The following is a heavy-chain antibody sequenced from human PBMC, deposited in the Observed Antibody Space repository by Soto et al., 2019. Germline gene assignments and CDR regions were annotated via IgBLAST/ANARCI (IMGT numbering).Heavy chain of an antibody. Sequence: EVQLLESGGGLVQPGGSLRLSCAASGITISNYPMSWVRQAPGKGLEWVSGISGSGDRTYYADSAKGRFTISKDISKNSLSLQVDSLGVDDTAVYFCVKDDGGSPSRPPLWGQGTLVTVSS. J-gene: IGHJ4*02. V-gene: IGHV3-23*01. CDR2: ISGSGDRT. D-gene: IGHD3-10*01. CDR1: GITISNYP. CDR3: VKDDGGSPSRPPL.